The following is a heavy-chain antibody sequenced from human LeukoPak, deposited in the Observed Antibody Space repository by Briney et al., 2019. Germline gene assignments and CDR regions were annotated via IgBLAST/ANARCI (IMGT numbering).Heavy chain of an antibody. CDR1: RFTFSNFG. Sequence: GGSLRLSCAASRFTFSNFGMHWVRQAPGKGLDWVAFIYYDGSKKFYADSVKGRFTISRDNSKNTMYLQMNSLRAEDTAVYYCAKDQGYVYGYFDSWGQGTLVTVSS. D-gene: IGHD5-18*01. CDR2: IYYDGSKK. J-gene: IGHJ4*02. CDR3: AKDQGYVYGYFDS. V-gene: IGHV3-30*02.